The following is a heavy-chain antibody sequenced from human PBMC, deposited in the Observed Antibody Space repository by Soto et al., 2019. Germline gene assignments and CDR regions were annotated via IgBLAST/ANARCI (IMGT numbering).Heavy chain of an antibody. CDR3: ARLGRGSGSP. D-gene: IGHD3-10*01. J-gene: IGHJ5*02. CDR1: GYTFTSYD. CDR2: MNPNSGNT. Sequence: GPSVKVSCKASGYTFTSYDINWARQATGQGLEWMGWMNPNSGNTGCAQKLQGRVTMTRNTSISTAYSELSSLRSEDTALYYCARLGRGSGSPWGQGTLVTVSS. V-gene: IGHV1-8*01.